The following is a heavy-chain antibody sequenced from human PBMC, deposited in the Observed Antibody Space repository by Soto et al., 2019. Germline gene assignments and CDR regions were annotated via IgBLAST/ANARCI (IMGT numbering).Heavy chain of an antibody. CDR2: FYYSVST. D-gene: IGHD2-2*01. V-gene: IGHV4-39*07. CDR3: ARCGSTSSWYDLPGLRWFDP. CDR1: GGSISSGPYS. Sequence: SETLSLTCTVSGGSISSGPYSWGWIRQPPGKGLEWIGTFYYSVSTNYNPSLKSRVTISVDTSKNQFSLKLSSVTAADTAVYYCARCGSTSSWYDLPGLRWFDPWGQGTLVTVSS. J-gene: IGHJ5*02.